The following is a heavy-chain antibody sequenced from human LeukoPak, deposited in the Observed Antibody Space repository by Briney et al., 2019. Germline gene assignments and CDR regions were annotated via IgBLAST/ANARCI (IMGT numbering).Heavy chain of an antibody. CDR1: GFTFSSYG. CDR3: AKDVDIVATRPFDY. CDR2: IRYDGSNK. V-gene: IGHV3-30*02. J-gene: IGHJ4*02. D-gene: IGHD5-12*01. Sequence: PGGSLRLSCAASGFTFSSYGMHWARQAPGKGLEWVAFIRYDGSNKYYADSVKGRFTISRDNSKNTLYLQMNSLRAEDTAVYYCAKDVDIVATRPFDYWGQGTLVTVSS.